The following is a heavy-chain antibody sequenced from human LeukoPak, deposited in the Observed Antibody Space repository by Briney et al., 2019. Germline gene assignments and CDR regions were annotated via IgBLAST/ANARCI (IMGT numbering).Heavy chain of an antibody. J-gene: IGHJ4*02. CDR1: LFTFSSDA. Sequence: GGSLRLSCAAALFTFSSDAMSWVRQAPGKGLEWVSAISGSGGSTYYADSVKGRFTISRDNSKNTLYLQMNSLRAEDTAVYYCAKDEPFIQLWFGYWGRGTLVTVSS. CDR2: ISGSGGST. V-gene: IGHV3-23*01. D-gene: IGHD5-18*01. CDR3: AKDEPFIQLWFGY.